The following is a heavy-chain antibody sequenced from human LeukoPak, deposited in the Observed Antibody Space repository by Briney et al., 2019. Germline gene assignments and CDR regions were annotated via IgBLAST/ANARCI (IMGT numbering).Heavy chain of an antibody. J-gene: IGHJ4*02. Sequence: SETLSLTCAVYGGSFSGYYWSWIRQSPGKGLEWIGSIYQGRTIYYNPSLSSRVTVSVVTSKNQFPLQVNSVTAADTAVYHCVRHDGRGVSTMGALDSWGLGSLVTVSS. V-gene: IGHV4-34*01. CDR2: IYQGRTI. CDR3: VRHDGRGVSTMGALDS. CDR1: GGSFSGYY. D-gene: IGHD1-26*01.